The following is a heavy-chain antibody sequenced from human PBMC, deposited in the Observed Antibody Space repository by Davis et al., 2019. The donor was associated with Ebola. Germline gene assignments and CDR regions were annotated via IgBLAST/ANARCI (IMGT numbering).Heavy chain of an antibody. Sequence: GESLKISCAASGFTFSSYAMSWVRQAPGKGLEWVSAISGSGGSTYYADSVKGRFTISRDNAKNSLYLQMNSLRAEDTAVYYCARGNRALDAFDIWGQGTMVTVSS. V-gene: IGHV3-23*01. J-gene: IGHJ3*02. CDR1: GFTFSSYA. D-gene: IGHD1-14*01. CDR3: ARGNRALDAFDI. CDR2: ISGSGGST.